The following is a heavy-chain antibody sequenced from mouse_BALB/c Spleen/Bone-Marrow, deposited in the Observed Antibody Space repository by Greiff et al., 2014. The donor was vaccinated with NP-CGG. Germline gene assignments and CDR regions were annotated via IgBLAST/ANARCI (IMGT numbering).Heavy chain of an antibody. CDR2: ISGGSSTI. CDR1: GFTFSRSG. Sequence: DVMLVESGGGLVQPGGSRKLSCAASGFTFSRSGMHWVRQAPEKGLEWVAYISGGSSTIYYADTMKGRFTISRDNPKNTLFLQMTSLRSEDTAMYYCARARSTMITTGAMDYWGQGTSVTVSS. V-gene: IGHV5-17*02. J-gene: IGHJ4*01. D-gene: IGHD2-4*01. CDR3: ARARSTMITTGAMDY.